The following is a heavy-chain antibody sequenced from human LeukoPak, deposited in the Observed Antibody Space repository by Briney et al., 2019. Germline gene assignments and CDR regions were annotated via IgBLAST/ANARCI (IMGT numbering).Heavy chain of an antibody. CDR2: ISPDSNFI. CDR1: GFTFSIDG. V-gene: IGHV3-21*01. J-gene: IGHJ1*01. D-gene: IGHD1-26*01. Sequence: GGSLRLSCAGSGFTFSIDGMNWVRQAPGKGLEWVSSISPDSNFIPQADSVKGRFTISRDNDKNSVYLQMESLRVEDTAVYYCTNFQTVGVKPFEHWGQGTLVTVSS. CDR3: TNFQTVGVKPFEH.